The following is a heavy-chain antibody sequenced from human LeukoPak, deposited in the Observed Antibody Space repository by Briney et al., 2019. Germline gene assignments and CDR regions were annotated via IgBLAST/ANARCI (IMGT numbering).Heavy chain of an antibody. CDR1: GFTFSSYA. Sequence: GGSLRFSCAASGFTFSSYAMSWVRQAPGKGLEWVSAISGSGGSTYYADSVKGRFTISRDNSKNTLYLQMNSLRAEDTAVYYCAKAYSSSWYINRCFDYWGQGTLVTVSS. CDR2: ISGSGGST. J-gene: IGHJ4*02. CDR3: AKAYSSSWYINRCFDY. D-gene: IGHD6-13*01. V-gene: IGHV3-23*01.